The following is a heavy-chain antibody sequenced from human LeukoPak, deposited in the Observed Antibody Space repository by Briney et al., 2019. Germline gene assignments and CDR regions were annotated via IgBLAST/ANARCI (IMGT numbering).Heavy chain of an antibody. CDR2: IKQDGSQK. V-gene: IGHV3-7*01. CDR3: AKDLEDYGDYDFDY. D-gene: IGHD4-17*01. J-gene: IGHJ4*02. CDR1: GFTFSSYW. Sequence: GGSLRLSCAASGFTFSSYWMSWVRQAPGKGLEWVANIKQDGSQKYYVDSVKGRFSISRDNAKNSLYLQMNSLRAEDTAVYYCAKDLEDYGDYDFDYWGQGTLVTVSS.